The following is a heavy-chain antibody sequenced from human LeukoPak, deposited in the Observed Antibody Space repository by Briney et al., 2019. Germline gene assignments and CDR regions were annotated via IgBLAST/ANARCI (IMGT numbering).Heavy chain of an antibody. Sequence: SVKVSCKASGGTFSSYAISWVRHAPGQGLEWMGRIIPIFGTANYAQKFQGRVTITTDESTSTAYMELSSLRSEDTAVYYCARDSGFVTGYYIPDYWGQGTLVTVSS. J-gene: IGHJ4*02. CDR1: GGTFSSYA. V-gene: IGHV1-69*05. D-gene: IGHD3-9*01. CDR2: IIPIFGTA. CDR3: ARDSGFVTGYYIPDY.